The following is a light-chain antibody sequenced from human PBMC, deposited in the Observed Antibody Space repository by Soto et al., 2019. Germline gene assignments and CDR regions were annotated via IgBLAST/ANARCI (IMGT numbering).Light chain of an antibody. CDR3: SSSTSSGTLKYV. Sequence: QSALTQPASVSGSPGQSITISCTGTSSDVGGYNYVSWYQQHPSKAPKLMISDVSNRPSGVSNPVSGSKSGNTASLTISVLQAEDDADYFCSSSTSSGTLKYVLGTGTKLPV. J-gene: IGLJ1*01. CDR2: DVS. CDR1: SSDVGGYNY. V-gene: IGLV2-14*01.